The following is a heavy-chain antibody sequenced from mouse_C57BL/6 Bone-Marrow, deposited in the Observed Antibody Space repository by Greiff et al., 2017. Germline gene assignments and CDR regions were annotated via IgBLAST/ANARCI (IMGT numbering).Heavy chain of an antibody. D-gene: IGHD1-1*01. V-gene: IGHV1-19*01. CDR1: GYTFTDYY. CDR3: ARIELLRYFFDY. CDR2: INPYNGGT. Sequence: VQLQQSGPVLVKPGASVKMSCKASGYTFTDYYMNWVKQSHGKSLEWIGVINPYNGGTSYNQKFKGKANLNVDKSSSPAYMELNSLTSEDSAVYYCARIELLRYFFDYWGQGTTLTVSS. J-gene: IGHJ2*01.